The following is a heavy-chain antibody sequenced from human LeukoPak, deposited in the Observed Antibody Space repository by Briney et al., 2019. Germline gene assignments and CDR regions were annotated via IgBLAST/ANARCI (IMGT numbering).Heavy chain of an antibody. CDR2: ISYDGSNK. V-gene: IGHV3-30*18. Sequence: GRSLRLSCAASGFTFSSYGMHWVRQAPGKGLEWVAVISYDGSNKYYADSVKGRFTISRDNSKNTLYLQMNSLRAEDTAVYHCAKDNCQGFCELVVAATLDYWGQGTLVTVSS. CDR3: AKDNCQGFCELVVAATLDY. D-gene: IGHD2-15*01. J-gene: IGHJ4*02. CDR1: GFTFSSYG.